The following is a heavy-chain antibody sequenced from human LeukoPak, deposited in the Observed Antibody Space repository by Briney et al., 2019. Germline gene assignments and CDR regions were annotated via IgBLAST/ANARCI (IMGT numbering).Heavy chain of an antibody. V-gene: IGHV3-48*01. Sequence: PGGSLRLSCAASGFTLSIYSMNWVRQAPGKGLEWVSYISSSSSTIYYADSVKGRFTISRDDAKNSLYLQMNSLRAEDTAVYYCARFDYGDYAGAADYWGQGTLVTVSS. J-gene: IGHJ4*02. D-gene: IGHD4-17*01. CDR2: ISSSSSTI. CDR3: ARFDYGDYAGAADY. CDR1: GFTLSIYS.